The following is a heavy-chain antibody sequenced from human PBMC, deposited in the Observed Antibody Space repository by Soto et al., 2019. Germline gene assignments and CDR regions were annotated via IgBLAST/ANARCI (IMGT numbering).Heavy chain of an antibody. V-gene: IGHV3-30*18. CDR2: ISYDGSNT. D-gene: IGHD2-15*01. Sequence: GGSLRLSCAASGFTFSSYGIHWVRQAPGKGLEWVAVISYDGSNTKYVDSVKGRFTISRDDSRNTVYLQMNSLRAEDTAVYYCAKSGYSSFYFDHWGQGTLVTVSS. J-gene: IGHJ4*02. CDR1: GFTFSSYG. CDR3: AKSGYSSFYFDH.